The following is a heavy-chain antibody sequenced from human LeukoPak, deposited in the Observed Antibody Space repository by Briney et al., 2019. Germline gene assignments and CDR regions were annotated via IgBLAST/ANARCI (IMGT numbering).Heavy chain of an antibody. J-gene: IGHJ6*03. V-gene: IGHV4-59*01. CDR1: GGSISSYY. Sequence: SETLSLTCTVSGGSISSYYWSWIRQPPGKGLEWIGYIYYSGSTNYNPSLKSRVTISVDTSKNQFSLKLSSVTAADTAVYYCARGETSSGWSYYYYCYYMDVWGKGTTVTVSS. CDR2: IYYSGST. D-gene: IGHD6-19*01. CDR3: ARGETSSGWSYYYYCYYMDV.